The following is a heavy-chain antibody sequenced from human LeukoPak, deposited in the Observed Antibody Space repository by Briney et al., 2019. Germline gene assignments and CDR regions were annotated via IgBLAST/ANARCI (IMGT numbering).Heavy chain of an antibody. D-gene: IGHD3-22*01. V-gene: IGHV4-4*02. J-gene: IGHJ4*02. CDR1: GGSISSLSW. CDR3: ARRDYYDSTGYYPTLY. CDR2: IHHSGST. Sequence: SETLSLTCAVSGGSISSLSWWSWVRQPPGKGLEWIGEIHHSGSTNYNPSLKSRVTISLDKSKNQFSLKLSSVSAADTAVYYCARRDYYDSTGYYPTLYWGQGTLVTVSS.